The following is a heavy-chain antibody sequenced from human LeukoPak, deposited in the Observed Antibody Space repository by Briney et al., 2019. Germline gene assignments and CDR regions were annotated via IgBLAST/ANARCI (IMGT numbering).Heavy chain of an antibody. Sequence: GESLKISCQGSGYSFTTYWIGWVRQMSGKGLEWMGIIYPGDSDTRYSPSFQGQVTLSADKSINTAYLQWSSLKASDTAMYYCARYYYDSSGYYRIDYWGQGTLVTVSS. V-gene: IGHV5-51*01. CDR2: IYPGDSDT. CDR3: ARYYYDSSGYYRIDY. CDR1: GYSFTTYW. J-gene: IGHJ4*02. D-gene: IGHD3-22*01.